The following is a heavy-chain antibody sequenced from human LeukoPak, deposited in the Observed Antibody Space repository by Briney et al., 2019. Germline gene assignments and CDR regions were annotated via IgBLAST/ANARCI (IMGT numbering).Heavy chain of an antibody. V-gene: IGHV4-59*01. D-gene: IGHD6-13*01. Sequence: KTSETLSLTCTVSGGSISSYYWSWLRQPPGKGLEWIGHINYSGSTHYNPSLKSRVTISVDTSKNQFSLKLRSVTAADTAVYYCARGDRGIAAAGIFDYWGQGTLVTVSS. CDR3: ARGDRGIAAAGIFDY. CDR2: INYSGST. CDR1: GGSISSYY. J-gene: IGHJ4*02.